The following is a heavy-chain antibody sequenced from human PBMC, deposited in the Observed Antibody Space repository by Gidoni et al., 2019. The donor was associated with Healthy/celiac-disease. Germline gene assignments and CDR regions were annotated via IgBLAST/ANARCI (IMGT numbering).Heavy chain of an antibody. J-gene: IGHJ2*01. CDR1: GLTFSSYD. V-gene: IGHV3-13*01. Sequence: EVQLVESGGGLVQPGGSLSLSCAASGLTFSSYDMHWVRQATGKGLEWVSAIGTAGDTYYPGSVKGRFTISRENAKNSLYLQMNSLRAGDTAVYYCARVLSAGIRIGYDLWGRGTLVTVSS. D-gene: IGHD3-10*01. CDR2: IGTAGDT. CDR3: ARVLSAGIRIGYDL.